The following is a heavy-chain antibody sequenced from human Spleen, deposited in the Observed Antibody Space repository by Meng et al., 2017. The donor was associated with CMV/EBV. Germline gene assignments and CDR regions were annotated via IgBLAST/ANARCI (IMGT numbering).Heavy chain of an antibody. V-gene: IGHV4-34*01. D-gene: IGHD4-17*01. CDR2: INLSGRS. CDR1: GGSFSGYY. CDR3: ARGRSENADGDYLDF. J-gene: IGHJ4*02. Sequence: LKEGGAGLLNPSGALSPTCRVYGGSFSGYYWSWIRQPPGKGLEWIGEINLSGRSNYNPALKSRVTMSPDTSKNQFSLKVRSVTDADTAVYYCARGRSENADGDYLDFWGQGTLVTVSS.